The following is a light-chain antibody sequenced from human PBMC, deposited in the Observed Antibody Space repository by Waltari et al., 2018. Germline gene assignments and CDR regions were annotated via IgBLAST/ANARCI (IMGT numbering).Light chain of an antibody. J-gene: IGLJ3*02. CDR2: DVI. Sequence: QSALTQPASASGSPGPSIPISCTGTRTAVGSSSYFSWYQQFPGKVPKLIIYDVIRRPSGVSNRFSGSKSGNTASLTISGLQGEDEAHYYCNSYTNNSTLVFGGGTELTVL. V-gene: IGLV2-14*01. CDR1: RTAVGSSSY. CDR3: NSYTNNSTLV.